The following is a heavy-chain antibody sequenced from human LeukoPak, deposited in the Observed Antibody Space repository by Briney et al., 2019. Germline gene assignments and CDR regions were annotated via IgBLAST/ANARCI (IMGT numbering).Heavy chain of an antibody. Sequence: ASAKVSCKVSGDTLRELPMHWGRQAPGKGLERRGGFDPEKRERIYAQNLRGRVTMTEETSTDTGFLELSSLTSEDTAVYYCATGNSLGYCKGGRCFNYWGQGTQVIVSS. J-gene: IGHJ4*02. D-gene: IGHD2-15*01. CDR2: FDPEKRER. CDR1: GDTLRELP. V-gene: IGHV1-24*01. CDR3: ATGNSLGYCKGGRCFNY.